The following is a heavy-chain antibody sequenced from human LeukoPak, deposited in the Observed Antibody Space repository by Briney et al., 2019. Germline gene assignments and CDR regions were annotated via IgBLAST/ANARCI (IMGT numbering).Heavy chain of an antibody. D-gene: IGHD5-12*01. CDR3: ARSGGYSGYDLDFDY. CDR1: GFTVSSNY. V-gene: IGHV3-53*01. Sequence: GGSLRLSCAASGFTVSSNYMSWVRQAPGKGLEWVSVIYSGGSTYYADSVKGRFTISRDNSKNTLYLQMNSLRAGDTAVYYCARSGGYSGYDLDFDYWGQGTLVTVSS. CDR2: IYSGGST. J-gene: IGHJ4*02.